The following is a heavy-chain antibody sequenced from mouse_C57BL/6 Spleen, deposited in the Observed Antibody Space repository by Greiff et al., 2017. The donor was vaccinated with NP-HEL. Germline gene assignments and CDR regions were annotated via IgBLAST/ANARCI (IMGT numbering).Heavy chain of an antibody. Sequence: QVQLQQPGAELVKPGASVKLSCTASGYTFTSYWMHWVKQRPGRGLEWIGRIDPNSGGTKYNEKFKSKATLTVDKPSSTAYMQLSSLTYEDSAVYYCAREEEMGDGYSDYWGQGTTLTVSS. V-gene: IGHV1-72*01. D-gene: IGHD2-3*01. J-gene: IGHJ2*01. CDR3: AREEEMGDGYSDY. CDR2: IDPNSGGT. CDR1: GYTFTSYW.